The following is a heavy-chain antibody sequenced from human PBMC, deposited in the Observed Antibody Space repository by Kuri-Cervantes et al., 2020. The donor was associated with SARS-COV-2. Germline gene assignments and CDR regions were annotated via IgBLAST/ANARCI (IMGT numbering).Heavy chain of an antibody. D-gene: IGHD1-26*01. CDR3: ARDWASGDYYYGMDV. CDR2: IGSGGSFI. J-gene: IGHJ6*02. V-gene: IGHV3-21*01. Sequence: GESLKIPCAASQFTFSSYSMNWVRQAPGKGLEWVASIGSGGSFIKYADSVKGRFTISRDNAKNSLLLQMNSLRVEDTAVYYCARDWASGDYYYGMDVWGQGTTVTVSS. CDR1: QFTFSSYS.